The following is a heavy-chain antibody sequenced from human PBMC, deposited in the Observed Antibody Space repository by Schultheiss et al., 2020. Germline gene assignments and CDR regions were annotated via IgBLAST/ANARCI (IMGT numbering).Heavy chain of an antibody. Sequence: SLKISCAAAGFTFDDYAMHWVRQAPGKGLEWVSGISWNSGSIGYADSVKGRFTISRDNAKNSLYLQMNSLRAEDTAVYYCARAHGIGSGWYASRPFFDYWGQGTLVTVSS. D-gene: IGHD6-19*01. CDR3: ARAHGIGSGWYASRPFFDY. J-gene: IGHJ4*02. V-gene: IGHV3-9*01. CDR1: GFTFDDYA. CDR2: ISWNSGSI.